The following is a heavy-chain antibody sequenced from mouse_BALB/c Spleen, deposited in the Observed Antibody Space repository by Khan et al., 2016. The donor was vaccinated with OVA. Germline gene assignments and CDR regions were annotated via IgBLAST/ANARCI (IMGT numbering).Heavy chain of an antibody. CDR2: INTYTGEP. J-gene: IGHJ4*01. D-gene: IGHD1-1*01. CDR3: ARVGYSGTMDC. CDR1: GFTFTNYG. V-gene: IGHV9-3-1*01. Sequence: QIQLVQSGPELKKPGETVQISCKASGFTFTNYGMNWVKQAPGKGLKWMGWINTYTGEPTSADDFKGRFAFSLETSASTAYLQINSLKNEDTATYFYARVGYSGTMDCWGQGTSVTVSS.